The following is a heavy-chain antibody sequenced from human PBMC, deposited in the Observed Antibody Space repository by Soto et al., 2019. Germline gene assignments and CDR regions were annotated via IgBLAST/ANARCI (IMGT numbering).Heavy chain of an antibody. J-gene: IGHJ6*02. D-gene: IGHD6-13*01. Sequence: ASVKVSCKASGYTFTGYYMHGVRQAPGQGLEWMGWINPNSGGTNYAQKFQGRVTMTRDTSISTAYMELSRLRSDGTAVYYCAAEHSSSWYSHYYYGMDVWGQGTTVTVCS. CDR1: GYTFTGYY. V-gene: IGHV1-2*02. CDR3: AAEHSSSWYSHYYYGMDV. CDR2: INPNSGGT.